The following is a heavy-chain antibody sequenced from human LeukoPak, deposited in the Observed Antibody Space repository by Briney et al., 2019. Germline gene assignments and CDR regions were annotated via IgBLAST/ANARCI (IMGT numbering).Heavy chain of an antibody. CDR3: AKLSSPYYFDY. J-gene: IGHJ4*02. V-gene: IGHV3-23*01. CDR1: GFTFSNYA. Sequence: GGSLRLSCAASGFTFSNYAMSWVRQAPGKGLEWVSDISGSGGSTDYADSVKGRFTLSRDDSKNTLSLQMNSLRAEDTAVYYCAKLSSPYYFDYWGQGTLVTVSS. CDR2: ISGSGGST.